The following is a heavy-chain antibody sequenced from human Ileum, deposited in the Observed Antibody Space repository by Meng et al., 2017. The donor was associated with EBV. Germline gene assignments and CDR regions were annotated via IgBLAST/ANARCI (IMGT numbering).Heavy chain of an antibody. CDR2: IYYSGST. CDR1: GYSISSTNW. V-gene: IGHV4-28*01. D-gene: IGHD3-22*01. J-gene: IGHJ4*02. CDR3: ARNVPGTSAYYD. Sequence: QVELRESGPGLVKLSDPLSRPWAVSGYSISSTNWWGWIRQPPGKGLEWIGYIYYSGSTSYNPSLKSRVTMSVDTSKNQFSLNLNSVTAVDTAVYYCARNVPGTSAYYDWGQGTLVTVSS.